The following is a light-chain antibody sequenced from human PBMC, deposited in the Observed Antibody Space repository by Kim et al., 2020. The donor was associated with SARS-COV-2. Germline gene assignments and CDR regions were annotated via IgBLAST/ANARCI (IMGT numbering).Light chain of an antibody. CDR3: QAWDSSAAI. CDR2: QGY. CDR1: RLWNKY. J-gene: IGLJ2*01. V-gene: IGLV3-1*01. Sequence: SPGQPASIPCSGDRLWNKYVCWYQQKPGQSPVLVIYQGYNRPSGIPERFSGSSSGNTATLTISGTQAMDEADYYCQAWDSSAAIFGAGTQLTVL.